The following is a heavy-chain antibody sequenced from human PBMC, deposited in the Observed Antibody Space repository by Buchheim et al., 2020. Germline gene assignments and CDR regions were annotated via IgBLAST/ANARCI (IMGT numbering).Heavy chain of an antibody. Sequence: QVQLQQWGAGLLKPSETLSLTCAVYGGSFSGYYWSWIRQPPGKGLEWIGEINHSGSTNYNPSLKSRVTISVDTSKKQFSLKLSSVTAADTAVYYCARAGDYYDSSGYYPRFDYWGQGTL. J-gene: IGHJ4*02. D-gene: IGHD3-22*01. CDR3: ARAGDYYDSSGYYPRFDY. CDR2: INHSGST. CDR1: GGSFSGYY. V-gene: IGHV4-34*01.